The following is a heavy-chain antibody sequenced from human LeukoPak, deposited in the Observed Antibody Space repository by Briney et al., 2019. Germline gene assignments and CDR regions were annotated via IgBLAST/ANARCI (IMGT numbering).Heavy chain of an antibody. J-gene: IGHJ4*02. V-gene: IGHV1-2*06. D-gene: IGHD2-2*01. CDR2: INPNSGGT. CDR3: AIDSSTSPVLGY. Sequence: ASVKVSCKAPGYTFTGYYMHWVRQAPGQGLEWMGRINPNSGGTNYAQKFQGRVTMTRDTSISTAYMGLSRLRSDDTAVYYCAIDSSTSPVLGYWGQGTLATVSS. CDR1: GYTFTGYY.